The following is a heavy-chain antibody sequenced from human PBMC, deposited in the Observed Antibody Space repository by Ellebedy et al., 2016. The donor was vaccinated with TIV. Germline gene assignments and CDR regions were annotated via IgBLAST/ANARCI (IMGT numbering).Heavy chain of an antibody. J-gene: IGHJ4*02. Sequence: GESLKISCAASGFTFSSYSMNWVRQAPGKGLEWVSSISSSSSYIYYADSVKGRFTISRDNAKNSLYLQKNSLIDEDTAVYYCGRGSPVTTTLTPLDYWGQGTLVTVSS. CDR2: ISSSSSYI. D-gene: IGHD4-17*01. V-gene: IGHV3-21*01. CDR1: GFTFSSYS. CDR3: GRGSPVTTTLTPLDY.